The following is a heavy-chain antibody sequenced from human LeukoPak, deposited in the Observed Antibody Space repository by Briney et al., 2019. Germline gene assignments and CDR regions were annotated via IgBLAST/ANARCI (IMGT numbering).Heavy chain of an antibody. V-gene: IGHV1-8*01. CDR2: MNPNSGIT. D-gene: IGHD6-6*01. CDR1: GYTFTSYD. CDR3: ASYSSSSRGFQGMDV. J-gene: IGHJ6*02. Sequence: ASVKVSCKASGYTFTSYDINWVRQATGQGLEWMGWMNPNSGITGYAQKFQGRVTMTRNTSISTAYMELSSLRSEDTAVYYCASYSSSSRGFQGMDVWGQGTTVTVSS.